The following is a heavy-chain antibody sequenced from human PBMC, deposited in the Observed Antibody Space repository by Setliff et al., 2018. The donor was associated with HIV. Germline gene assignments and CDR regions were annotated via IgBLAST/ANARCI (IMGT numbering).Heavy chain of an antibody. CDR1: GGSFSGHY. V-gene: IGHV4-34*01. CDR3: ARGIAIVPGAINEYYHYMDV. CDR2: INHNGNT. D-gene: IGHD2-2*01. Sequence: SETLSLTCAVYGGSFSGHYWNWIRHSPGKGLEWIGEINHNGNTNNNPSLRGRVTMSVDTSKNQFSLKLSSVTAADTAVYYCARGIAIVPGAINEYYHYMDVWGKGTTVTVSS. J-gene: IGHJ6*03.